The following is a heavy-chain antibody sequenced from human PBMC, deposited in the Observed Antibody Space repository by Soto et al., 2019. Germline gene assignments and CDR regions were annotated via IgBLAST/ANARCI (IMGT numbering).Heavy chain of an antibody. V-gene: IGHV1-18*04. Sequence: ASVKVSCKASGYTFTSYGISWVRQAPGPGLEWMGWISAYNGNTNYAQKLQGRVTMTTDTSTSTAYMELRSLRSDDTAVYYCARDSARYCTNGVCYIHYWGQGTLVTVSS. CDR1: GYTFTSYG. CDR3: ARDSARYCTNGVCYIHY. J-gene: IGHJ4*02. D-gene: IGHD2-8*01. CDR2: ISAYNGNT.